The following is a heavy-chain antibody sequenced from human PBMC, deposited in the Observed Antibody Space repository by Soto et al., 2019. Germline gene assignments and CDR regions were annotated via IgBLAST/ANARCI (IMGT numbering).Heavy chain of an antibody. CDR1: GGTFSSYA. CDR2: IIPIFGTA. Sequence: SVKVSCKASGGTFSSYAISWVRQAPGQGLEWMGGIIPIFGTANYAQKFQGRVTITADESTSTAYMELSSLRSEDTAVYYCARPIAAAGSGLSAFDYWGQGTLVTVSS. V-gene: IGHV1-69*13. J-gene: IGHJ4*02. D-gene: IGHD6-13*01. CDR3: ARPIAAAGSGLSAFDY.